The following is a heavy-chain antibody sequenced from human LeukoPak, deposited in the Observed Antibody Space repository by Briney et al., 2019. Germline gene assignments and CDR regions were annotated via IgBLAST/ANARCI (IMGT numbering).Heavy chain of an antibody. V-gene: IGHV3-7*01. D-gene: IGHD3-22*01. CDR3: AKQRGSGYYFDY. CDR2: IKQDGSEK. J-gene: IGHJ4*02. Sequence: PGGSLRLSCAASGFTFSNYWMGWVRQAPGKGLEWVANIKQDGSEKYYVDSVKGRFTISRDNAKNSLYLQMNSLRAEDTAVYYCAKQRGSGYYFDYWGQGTLVTVSS. CDR1: GFTFSNYW.